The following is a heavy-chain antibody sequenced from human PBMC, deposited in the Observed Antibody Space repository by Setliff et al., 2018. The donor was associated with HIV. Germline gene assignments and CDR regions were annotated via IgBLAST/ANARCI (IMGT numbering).Heavy chain of an antibody. CDR3: GRSETRDSRGLYY. CDR1: GYNLHNYG. D-gene: IGHD3-22*01. Sequence: ASVKVSCKASGYNLHNYGITWVRQAPGQGLEWMGWINTHTGNTNSAQRFQGRVTMTTHTYTNTAYTELRSLRSDDTAVYCCGRSETRDSRGLYYWGQGTLVTVSS. CDR2: INTHTGNT. J-gene: IGHJ4*02. V-gene: IGHV1-18*01.